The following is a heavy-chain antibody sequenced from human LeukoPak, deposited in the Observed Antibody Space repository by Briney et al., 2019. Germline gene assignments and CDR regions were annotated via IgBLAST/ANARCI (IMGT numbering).Heavy chain of an antibody. CDR1: GYTFTSYA. V-gene: IGHV1-3*01. CDR2: INAGNGNT. D-gene: IGHD5-18*01. J-gene: IGHJ4*02. CDR3: AREGGYSYGYGNDY. Sequence: GASVKVSCKASGYTFTSYAMHWVRQAPGQRLEWMGWINAGNGNTKYSQKFQGRVTITRDTSASTAYMEPSSLRSEDTAVYYCAREGGYSYGYGNDYWGQGTLVTVSS.